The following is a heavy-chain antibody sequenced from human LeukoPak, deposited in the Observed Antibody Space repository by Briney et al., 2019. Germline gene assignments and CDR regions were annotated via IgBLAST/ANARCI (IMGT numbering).Heavy chain of an antibody. CDR1: GYTFTTYD. CDR2: MNPNSGNT. Sequence: ASVKVSCKASGYTFTTYDINWVRQATGQGLEWMGWMNPNSGNTGYAQKFQGRVTMTGNASMSTAYMELNSLRSEDTAVYYCARANYYGSGKRDLDYWGQGNLVTVSS. CDR3: ARANYYGSGKRDLDY. D-gene: IGHD3-10*01. J-gene: IGHJ4*02. V-gene: IGHV1-8*01.